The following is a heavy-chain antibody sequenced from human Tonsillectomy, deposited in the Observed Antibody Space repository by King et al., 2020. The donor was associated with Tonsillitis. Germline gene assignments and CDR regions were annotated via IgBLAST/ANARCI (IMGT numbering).Heavy chain of an antibody. D-gene: IGHD2-2*01. CDR3: ARDMHGSIPTFDAFNI. Sequence: LQLVQSGAEVKKPGASVTVSCKASGYTFTSYGISWLRQAPGKGLEWMGWISAYNGDTNYAQRLQGRVTMTRDTSTSTAYMELRSLRSDDTAVYYCARDMHGSIPTFDAFNICGQGTMVTVSS. CDR1: GYTFTSYG. V-gene: IGHV1-18*04. J-gene: IGHJ3*02. CDR2: ISAYNGDT.